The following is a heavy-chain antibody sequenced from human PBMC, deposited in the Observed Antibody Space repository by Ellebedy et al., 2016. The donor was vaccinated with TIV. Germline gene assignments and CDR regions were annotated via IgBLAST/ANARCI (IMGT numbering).Heavy chain of an antibody. CDR2: INYSGTT. D-gene: IGHD2-8*01. J-gene: IGHJ6*02. CDR1: GGSISNYY. CDR3: VRGLGYCTNGVCRMDV. V-gene: IGHV4-59*01. Sequence: MPGGSLRLSCSVSGGSISNYYWAWIRQPPGKGLEWIGFINYSGTTNYNPSLKSRVTMSVDTSKNHLSLTLTSVTAADTAVYYCVRGLGYCTNGVCRMDVWGQGTTVTVSS.